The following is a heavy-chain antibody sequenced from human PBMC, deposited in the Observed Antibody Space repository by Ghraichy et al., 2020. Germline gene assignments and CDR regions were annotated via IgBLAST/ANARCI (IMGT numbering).Heavy chain of an antibody. CDR1: RYTFTGYY. CDR3: ASYWGLDFSPPFEF. J-gene: IGHJ4*02. V-gene: IGHV1-2*02. D-gene: IGHD7-27*01. CDR2: INPNSGAT. Sequence: ASVKVSCKPSRYTFTGYYIHWVRQAPGQGLEWMGWINPNSGATNYAQNFQGRVTMTRDTSISTAYMEMSSLRSGDTAVYYCASYWGLDFSPPFEFWGQGTLVTVSS.